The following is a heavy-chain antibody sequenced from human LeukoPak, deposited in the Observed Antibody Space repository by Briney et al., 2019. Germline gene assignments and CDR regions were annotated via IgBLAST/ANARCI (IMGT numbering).Heavy chain of an antibody. CDR1: GYTFTSYD. Sequence: GASVKVSCKASGYTFTSYDINWVRQATGQGLEWMGWMNPNSGNTGYAQKFQGRVTMTRNTSISTAYMELNSLRAEDTAVYYCAREHTPYGSGCTAAYWGQGTLVTVSS. J-gene: IGHJ4*02. V-gene: IGHV1-8*01. CDR3: AREHTPYGSGCTAAY. CDR2: MNPNSGNT. D-gene: IGHD6-19*01.